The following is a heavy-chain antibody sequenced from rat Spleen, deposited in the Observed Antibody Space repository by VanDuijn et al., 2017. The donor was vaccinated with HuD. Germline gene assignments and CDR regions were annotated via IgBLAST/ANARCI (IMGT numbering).Heavy chain of an antibody. CDR1: GFTFSDYG. CDR2: ISYGDRSGHSST. Sequence: EVQLVESGGGLVQPGRSLKLSCAASGFTFSDYGVAWVRQGPTKGLEWVATISYGDRSGHSSTYYRDPVKGRFTISSDKAKSTLSLQMDNLRSEATATYYCARRHYGYTDYFDYWGQGVMVTVSS. V-gene: IGHV5-29*01. CDR3: ARRHYGYTDYFDY. D-gene: IGHD1-6*01. J-gene: IGHJ2*01.